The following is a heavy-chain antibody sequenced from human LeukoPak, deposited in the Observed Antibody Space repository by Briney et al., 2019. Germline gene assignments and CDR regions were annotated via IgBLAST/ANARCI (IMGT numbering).Heavy chain of an antibody. CDR3: AHKGRGSGSYTM. CDR1: GFSLRSTGVG. Sequence: SAPTLVKPTQTLTLTCTFSGFSLRSTGVGVAWIRQPPGKALEWLAVTYWNNDKSYSPSLKSRLTISKDTSKNQVVLIISNMDPVDTATYYCAHKGRGSGSYTMWGQGTPVTVSS. D-gene: IGHD3-10*01. CDR2: TYWNNDK. V-gene: IGHV2-5*01. J-gene: IGHJ4*02.